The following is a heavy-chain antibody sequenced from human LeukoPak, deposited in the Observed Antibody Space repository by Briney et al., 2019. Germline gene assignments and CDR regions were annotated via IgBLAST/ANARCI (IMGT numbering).Heavy chain of an antibody. CDR3: ARGTRYSGYIS. D-gene: IGHD5-12*01. Sequence: GGSLRLSCAASGFTLSSYWMSWVRQAPGKGLEWVANIKQDGSEKYYVDSVKGRFTISRDNAKNSLYLQMNSLRAEDTAVYYCARGTRYSGYISWGQETLVTVAS. CDR1: GFTLSSYW. J-gene: IGHJ4*02. V-gene: IGHV3-7*03. CDR2: IKQDGSEK.